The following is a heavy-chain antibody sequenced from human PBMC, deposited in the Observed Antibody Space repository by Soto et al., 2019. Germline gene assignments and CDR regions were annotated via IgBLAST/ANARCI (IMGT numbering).Heavy chain of an antibody. CDR2: IIPIFGTA. CDR1: GGTFSSYA. V-gene: IGHV1-69*13. J-gene: IGHJ6*02. Sequence: SVKVSCKASGGTFSSYAISWVRQAPVQGLEWMGGIIPIFGTANYAQKFQGRVTITADESTSTAYMELSSLRSEDTAVYYCARDHIVVVPAAILDYYGMDVWGQGTTVTVSS. CDR3: ARDHIVVVPAAILDYYGMDV. D-gene: IGHD2-2*02.